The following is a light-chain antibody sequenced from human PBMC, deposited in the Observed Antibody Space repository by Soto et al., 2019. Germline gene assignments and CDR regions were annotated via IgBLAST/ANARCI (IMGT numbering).Light chain of an antibody. Sequence: DIQMTQSPSAMSASVGDRVIITGRASQAIGDYLAWFQQKPGQAPKRLIYGASSLQSGVPSRFNGSGFGTEFTLTISSLQPEDFASYYCLHHRGYPRTFGQGTKVEIK. V-gene: IGKV1-17*03. CDR1: QAIGDY. CDR3: LHHRGYPRT. J-gene: IGKJ1*01. CDR2: GAS.